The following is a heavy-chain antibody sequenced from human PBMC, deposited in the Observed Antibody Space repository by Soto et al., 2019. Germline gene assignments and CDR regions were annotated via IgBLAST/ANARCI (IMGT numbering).Heavy chain of an antibody. J-gene: IGHJ4*02. D-gene: IGHD2-8*02. CDR3: ARDKITGLFDY. V-gene: IGHV4-4*08. Sequence: SETLSLTCTASGGSMSSYYWNRIRQPPGKGLESIGYIYASGTTYYNPSLKSRLTISVDTSKNHFSLNLNSVTAADTAVYYCARDKITGLFDYWGQGTLVTVS. CDR1: GGSMSSYY. CDR2: IYASGTT.